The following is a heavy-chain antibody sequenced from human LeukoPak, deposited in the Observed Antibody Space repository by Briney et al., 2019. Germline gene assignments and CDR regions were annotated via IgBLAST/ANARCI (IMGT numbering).Heavy chain of an antibody. CDR3: ARRTDTRGYRRFDY. J-gene: IGHJ4*02. Sequence: KPSETLSLTCAVYGWSFSGYYWSWIRQPPGKGLEWIGEINHSGSTNYNPSLKSRVTISVDTSKNQFSLRLSSVTAADTAVYYCARRTDTRGYRRFDYWGQGTLVTVSS. D-gene: IGHD5-18*01. CDR1: GWSFSGYY. CDR2: INHSGST. V-gene: IGHV4-34*01.